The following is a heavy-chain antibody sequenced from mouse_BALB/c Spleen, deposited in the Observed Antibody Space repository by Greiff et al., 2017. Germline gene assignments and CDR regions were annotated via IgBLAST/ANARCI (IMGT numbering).Heavy chain of an antibody. CDR1: GFTFSSFG. V-gene: IGHV5-17*02. CDR3: ARPRGYDGYWYFDV. J-gene: IGHJ1*01. Sequence: DVKLVESGGGLVQPGGSRKLSCAASGFTFSSFGMHWVRQAPEKGLEWVAYISSGSSTIYYADTVKGRFTISRDNPKNTLFLQMTSLRSEDTAMYYCARPRGYDGYWYFDVWGAGTTVTVSS. D-gene: IGHD2-2*01. CDR2: ISSGSSTI.